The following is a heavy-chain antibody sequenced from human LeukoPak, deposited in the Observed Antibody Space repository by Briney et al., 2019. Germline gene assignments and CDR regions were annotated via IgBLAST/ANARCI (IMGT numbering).Heavy chain of an antibody. V-gene: IGHV1-2*02. CDR3: ARNSKYYDFWSGYRGGDNWFDP. Sequence: GASVQVSCKASGYTFTDYYIHWMRQAPGQGLEWMGWINPDSGGTSYAQKFQGRVTMTRDTSISTAYMELSRLRSDDTAVYYCARNSKYYDFWSGYRGGDNWFDPWGQGTLVTVSS. CDR1: GYTFTDYY. D-gene: IGHD3-3*01. CDR2: INPDSGGT. J-gene: IGHJ5*02.